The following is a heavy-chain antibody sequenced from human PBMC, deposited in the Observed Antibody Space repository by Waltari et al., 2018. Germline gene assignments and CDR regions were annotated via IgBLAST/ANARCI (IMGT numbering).Heavy chain of an antibody. V-gene: IGHV4-34*01. D-gene: IGHD4-17*01. CDR2: LQNRGST. CDR1: GGSFSGYY. Sequence: QVQLQQWGAGLLKPSETLSLTCAVYGGSFSGYYWSWNRKPPGKGLEWIGELQNRGSTNYNPAIKSRVTISVDTSKNQFSLKLSSVTAADTAVYYCARATVTTESFDYWGQGTLVTVSS. CDR3: ARATVTTESFDY. J-gene: IGHJ4*02.